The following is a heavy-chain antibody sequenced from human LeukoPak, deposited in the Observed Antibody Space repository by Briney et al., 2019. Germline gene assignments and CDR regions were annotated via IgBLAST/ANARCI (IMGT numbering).Heavy chain of an antibody. CDR2: IIPIFGTA. Sequence: SVKVSCKASGGTFSSYAISWVRQAPGQGLEWMGGIIPIFGTANYGQKFQGRVTITTDESTSTAYMGLSSLRSEDTAVYYCATTHTSYYYDSSGYSAYFDYWGQGTLVTVSS. V-gene: IGHV1-69*05. CDR3: ATTHTSYYYDSSGYSAYFDY. D-gene: IGHD3-22*01. CDR1: GGTFSSYA. J-gene: IGHJ4*02.